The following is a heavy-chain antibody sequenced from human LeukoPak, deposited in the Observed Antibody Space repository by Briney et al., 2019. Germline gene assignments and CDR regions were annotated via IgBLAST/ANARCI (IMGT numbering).Heavy chain of an antibody. D-gene: IGHD3-16*02. CDR1: GYTFTGYY. Sequence: ASVKVSCKASGYTFTGYYMHWVRQAPGQGLEWMGWINPNSGGTNYAQKFQGRVTMTRETSISTAYMELSRLRSDDTAVYYCARDRRTIYDYVWGSYRPPSGYWGQGTLVTVSS. CDR3: ARDRRTIYDYVWGSYRPPSGY. CDR2: INPNSGGT. V-gene: IGHV1-2*02. J-gene: IGHJ4*02.